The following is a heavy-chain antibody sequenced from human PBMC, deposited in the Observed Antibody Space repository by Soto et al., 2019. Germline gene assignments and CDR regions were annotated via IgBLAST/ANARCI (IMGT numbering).Heavy chain of an antibody. Sequence: GGSLRLSCVGSGFRISNYFMSWVRQAPGKGLEWVANIKEDGSEKYYVESVKGRFTISRDNAKNSLYLQVNSLRDEDTAVYYCARPRFRGMDVWGQGXTVTVYS. V-gene: IGHV3-7*03. D-gene: IGHD3-10*01. J-gene: IGHJ6*02. CDR2: IKEDGSEK. CDR3: ARPRFRGMDV. CDR1: GFRISNYF.